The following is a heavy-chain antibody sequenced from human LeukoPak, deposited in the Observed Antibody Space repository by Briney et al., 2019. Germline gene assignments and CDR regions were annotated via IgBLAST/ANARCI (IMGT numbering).Heavy chain of an antibody. CDR3: AKDKDLVS. CDR1: GFTFDDYA. D-gene: IGHD2/OR15-2a*01. Sequence: PGGSLRLSCTASGFTFDDYAMHWARQGPGKGLEWVSGINWNSGSIGYADSVKGRFIISRDNTKNSLYLEMNSLRAEDTALYYCAKDKDLVSWGQGTQVTVSS. J-gene: IGHJ4*02. V-gene: IGHV3-9*01. CDR2: INWNSGSI.